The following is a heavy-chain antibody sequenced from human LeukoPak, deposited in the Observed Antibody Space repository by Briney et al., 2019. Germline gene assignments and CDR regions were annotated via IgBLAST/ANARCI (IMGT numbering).Heavy chain of an antibody. CDR2: INSDGSTT. J-gene: IGHJ4*02. D-gene: IGHD6-13*01. V-gene: IGHV3-74*01. Sequence: GGSLRLSCAVSGFTFSIYLIQWVRQAPGKGLVWVSRINSDGSTTNYADSVKGRFTISRDNAKSTVYLQVNSLRAEDTAVYYCARGSAAPAVIEYWGQGTLVTVSS. CDR3: ARGSAAPAVIEY. CDR1: GFTFSIYL.